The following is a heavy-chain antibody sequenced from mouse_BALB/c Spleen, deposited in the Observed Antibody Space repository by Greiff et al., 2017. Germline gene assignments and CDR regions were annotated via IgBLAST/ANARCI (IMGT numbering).Heavy chain of an antibody. CDR1: GYTFTDYW. Sequence: VQLQQPGAELVMPGASVKMSCKASGYTFTDYWMHWVKQRPGQGLEWIGAIDTSDSYTSYNQKFKGKATLTVDESSSTAYMQLSSLTSEDSAVYDCARPLYGSSYGYAMDYWGQGTSVTVSS. J-gene: IGHJ4*01. CDR2: IDTSDSYT. V-gene: IGHV1-69*01. CDR3: ARPLYGSSYGYAMDY. D-gene: IGHD1-1*01.